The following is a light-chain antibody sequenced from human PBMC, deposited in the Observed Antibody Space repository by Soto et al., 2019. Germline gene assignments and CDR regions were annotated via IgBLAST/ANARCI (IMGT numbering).Light chain of an antibody. CDR2: GAS. V-gene: IGKV3-15*01. CDR1: QSVISN. CDR3: HQYNDRSQT. Sequence: EIVMTQSPATLSVSPGERATLSCRASQSVISNRAWYQQKPGQAPRLLIYGASIRATGIPARFSGSGSGTEFTLTISSLQSEDFAVYYCHQYNDRSQTFGQGTKVDIK. J-gene: IGKJ1*01.